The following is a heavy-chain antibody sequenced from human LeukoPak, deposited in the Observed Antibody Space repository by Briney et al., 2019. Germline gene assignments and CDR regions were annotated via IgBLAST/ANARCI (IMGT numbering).Heavy chain of an antibody. CDR1: GDSVSSNSAA. CDR2: TFYRSRWLN. V-gene: IGHV6-1*01. J-gene: IGHJ4*02. D-gene: IGHD2/OR15-2a*01. CDR3: ARDGADRSSRYYYYFDC. Sequence: SQTLSLTCAISGDSVSSNSAAWHWIRQSPSRGLEWLGRTFYRSRWLNDFALPVKSRLNINADTSKNQFSLQLYSVTPEDTAVYYCARDGADRSSRYYYYFDCWGQGTLVTVSS.